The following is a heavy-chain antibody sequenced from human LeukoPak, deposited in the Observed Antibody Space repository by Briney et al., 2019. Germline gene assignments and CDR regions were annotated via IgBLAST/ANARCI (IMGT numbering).Heavy chain of an antibody. J-gene: IGHJ6*03. D-gene: IGHD4-17*01. Sequence: GGSLRLSCAASGFTFSGSAMHWVRQASGKGLEWVGRIRSKANSYATAYAASVKGRFTISRDDSKNTAYLQMNSLKTEDTAVYYCTAGYYGDYVPYYYYMDVWGKGTTVTISS. CDR3: TAGYYGDYVPYYYYMDV. CDR1: GFTFSGSA. V-gene: IGHV3-73*01. CDR2: IRSKANSYAT.